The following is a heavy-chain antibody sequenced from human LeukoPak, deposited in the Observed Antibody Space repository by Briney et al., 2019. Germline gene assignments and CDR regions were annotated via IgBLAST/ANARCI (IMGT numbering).Heavy chain of an antibody. CDR1: GFTFSSYA. V-gene: IGHV3-30*01. Sequence: GRSLRLSCAASGFTFSSYAMHWVRQAPGKGLEWVAVISYDGSNKYYADSVKGRFTISRDNSKNTLYLQMNSLRVEDTALYYCAKLGGAFDIWGQGTMVIVSS. J-gene: IGHJ3*02. CDR3: AKLGGAFDI. D-gene: IGHD1-7*01. CDR2: ISYDGSNK.